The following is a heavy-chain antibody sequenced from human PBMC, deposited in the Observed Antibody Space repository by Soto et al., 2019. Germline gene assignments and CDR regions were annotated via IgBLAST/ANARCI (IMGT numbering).Heavy chain of an antibody. Sequence: EVQLVESGGGLVQPGGSLRLSCAASGFTFSSYSMNWVRQAPGKGLEWVSYISSSSSTIYYADSVKGRFTISRDNAKNSLYLQMNSLRDEDTAVYYCASEYDFWSGYDYYYGMDVWGQGTTVTASS. CDR1: GFTFSSYS. V-gene: IGHV3-48*02. D-gene: IGHD3-3*01. CDR3: ASEYDFWSGYDYYYGMDV. J-gene: IGHJ6*02. CDR2: ISSSSSTI.